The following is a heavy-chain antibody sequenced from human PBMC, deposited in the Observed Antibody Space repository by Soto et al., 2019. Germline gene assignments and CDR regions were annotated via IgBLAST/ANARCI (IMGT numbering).Heavy chain of an antibody. D-gene: IGHD4-17*01. CDR1: GGSVSSSSCY. CDR3: ARGSTTEKVDS. V-gene: IGHV4-39*01. Sequence: SETLSLTCTVSGGSVSSSSCYWGWIRQPPGKGLEWIGSIYYSGSAYYNPSLKSRVTISVDTSKNQFSLKLSSVTAADTAVYYCARGSTTEKVDSWGQGTLVTVSS. J-gene: IGHJ4*02. CDR2: IYYSGSA.